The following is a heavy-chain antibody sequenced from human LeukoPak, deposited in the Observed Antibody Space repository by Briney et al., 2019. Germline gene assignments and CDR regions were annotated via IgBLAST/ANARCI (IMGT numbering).Heavy chain of an antibody. J-gene: IGHJ4*02. CDR1: GGSISSYY. V-gene: IGHV4-59*01. CDR3: ARWGKEIAYDY. D-gene: IGHD5-24*01. CDR2: IYYSGST. Sequence: SETLSLTCTVSGGSISSYYWSWIRQPPGKGLEWIGYIYYSGSTNYNPSLKSRVTISVDTSKNQFSLKLSSVTAADTAVYYCARWGKEIAYDYWGQGTLVTVSS.